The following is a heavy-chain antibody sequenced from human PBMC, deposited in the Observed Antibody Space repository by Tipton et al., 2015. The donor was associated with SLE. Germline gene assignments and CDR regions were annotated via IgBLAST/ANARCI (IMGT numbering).Heavy chain of an antibody. CDR1: GFTFSAYW. Sequence: LRLSCATSGFTFSAYWMTWVRQPPGKGLEWIGSIHHAGSTYYNASLKSRVTISVDTFKNQFSLRLSSVTAADTAVYYCARAGGHNYDSSGYHSEAFDIWGQGTMVTVSS. D-gene: IGHD3-22*01. V-gene: IGHV4-38-2*01. J-gene: IGHJ3*02. CDR3: ARAGGHNYDSSGYHSEAFDI. CDR2: IHHAGST.